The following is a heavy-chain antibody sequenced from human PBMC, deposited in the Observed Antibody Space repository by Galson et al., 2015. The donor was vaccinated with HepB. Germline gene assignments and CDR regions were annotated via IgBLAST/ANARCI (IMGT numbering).Heavy chain of an antibody. D-gene: IGHD3-10*01. V-gene: IGHV3-49*04. CDR3: TRGQWFGELPRERLDY. CDR1: GFIFGDYA. Sequence: SLRLSCATSGFIFGDYAMNWVRQAPGKGLEWVGFIRSKAYGGTTEYAASVKGRFTISRDDSKSITYLQMNSLKTEDTAVYYCTRGQWFGELPRERLDYWGQGTLVTVSS. J-gene: IGHJ4*02. CDR2: IRSKAYGGTT.